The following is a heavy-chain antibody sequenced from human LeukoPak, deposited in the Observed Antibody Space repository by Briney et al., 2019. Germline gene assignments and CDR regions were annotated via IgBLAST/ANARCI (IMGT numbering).Heavy chain of an antibody. CDR2: IKQDGSEK. CDR3: AKGSVNYDILTGSYFDY. J-gene: IGHJ4*02. D-gene: IGHD3-9*01. CDR1: GFTFSSYW. V-gene: IGHV3-7*01. Sequence: GGSLRLSCAASGFTFSSYWMSWVRQAPGKGLEWVANIKQDGSEKYYVDSVKGRFTISRDNAKNSLYLQMNSLRAEDTAVYYCAKGSVNYDILTGSYFDYWGQGTLVTVSS.